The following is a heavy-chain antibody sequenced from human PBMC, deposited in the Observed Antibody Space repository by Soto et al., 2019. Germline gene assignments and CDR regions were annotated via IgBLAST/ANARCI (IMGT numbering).Heavy chain of an antibody. D-gene: IGHD1-1*01. CDR1: GGSLGGRALY. CDR3: ATIGTRYNWFDP. Sequence: SETLCLTYTVSGGSLGGRALYWAWLRQPPGKGLEWIGEINHSGSTNYNPSLKSRVTISVDTSKNQFSLKLSSVTAADTAVYYCATIGTRYNWFDPWGQGTLVTVSS. J-gene: IGHJ5*02. V-gene: IGHV4-34*01. CDR2: INHSGST.